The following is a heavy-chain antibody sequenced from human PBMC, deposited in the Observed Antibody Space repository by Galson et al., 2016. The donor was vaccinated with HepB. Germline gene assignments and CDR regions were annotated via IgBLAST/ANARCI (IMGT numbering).Heavy chain of an antibody. Sequence: SLRLSCAASGFTFGTYWMSWVRQGPGKGLEWVANIKQDGSEKHYVDSVKGRFTISRDNAKNSLFLQMNSLRAEDTAVYYCARVTTMTVVAPFDYWGQGTLVTVSS. J-gene: IGHJ4*02. CDR2: IKQDGSEK. CDR1: GFTFGTYW. D-gene: IGHD3-22*01. CDR3: ARVTTMTVVAPFDY. V-gene: IGHV3-7*03.